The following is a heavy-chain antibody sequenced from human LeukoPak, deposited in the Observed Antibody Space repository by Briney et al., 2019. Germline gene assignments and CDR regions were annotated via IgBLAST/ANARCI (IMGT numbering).Heavy chain of an antibody. Sequence: SETLSLTCTVSGGSISSYYWSWIRQPPGKGLEWIGFISYSGSTNYNPSLKSRVTISVDTSKNQFSLNLNSVTAADTAVYYCARDRSYGYFDYWGQGTLVTVS. D-gene: IGHD5-18*01. V-gene: IGHV4-59*01. CDR1: GGSISSYY. CDR2: ISYSGST. J-gene: IGHJ4*02. CDR3: ARDRSYGYFDY.